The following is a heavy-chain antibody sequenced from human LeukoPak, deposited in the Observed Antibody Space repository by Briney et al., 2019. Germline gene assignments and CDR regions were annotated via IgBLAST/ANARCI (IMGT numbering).Heavy chain of an antibody. D-gene: IGHD3-22*01. J-gene: IGHJ4*02. CDR3: ARAYYDSSGYYYLGGYFDY. CDR1: GFTFSSYG. CDR2: IWYDGSNK. V-gene: IGHV3-33*01. Sequence: GGSLRLSCAASGFTFSSYGMHWVRQAPGKGLEWVAVIWYDGSNKYYADSVKGRFTISRDNSKNTLYLQMNSLRAEDTAVYYCARAYYDSSGYYYLGGYFDYWGQGTLVTVSS.